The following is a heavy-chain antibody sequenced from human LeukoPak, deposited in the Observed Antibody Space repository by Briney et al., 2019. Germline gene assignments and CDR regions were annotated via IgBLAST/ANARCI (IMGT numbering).Heavy chain of an antibody. Sequence: GGSLRLSCAASGFTFSSYWMSWVRQAPGKGLEWVANIKQDGSEKYYVDSVKGRFTISRDNAKNSLYLQMNSLRAEDTAVYYCARAGTRLLTVTTGYWGQGTLVTVSS. J-gene: IGHJ4*02. CDR2: IKQDGSEK. D-gene: IGHD4-11*01. CDR3: ARAGTRLLTVTTGY. V-gene: IGHV3-7*03. CDR1: GFTFSSYW.